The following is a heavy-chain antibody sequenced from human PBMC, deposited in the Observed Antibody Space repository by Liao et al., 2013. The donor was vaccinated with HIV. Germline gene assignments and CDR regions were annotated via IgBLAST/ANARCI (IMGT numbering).Heavy chain of an antibody. CDR1: GRSFSGYY. CDR2: INHSGST. Sequence: QVQLQQWGAGLLKPSETLSLTCAVYGRSFSGYYWSWIRQPPGKGLEWIGEINHSGSTNYNPSLKSRVTISVDTSKNQFSLKLSSVTAADTAVYYCARARGYSYGRALPTNYGINWFRPRGAREPW. V-gene: IGHV4-34*01. J-gene: IGHJ5*02. CDR3: ARARGYSYGRALPTNYGINWFRPR. D-gene: IGHD5-18*01.